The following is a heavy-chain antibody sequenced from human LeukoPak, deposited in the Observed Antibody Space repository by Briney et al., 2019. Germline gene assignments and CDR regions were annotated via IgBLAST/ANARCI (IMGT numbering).Heavy chain of an antibody. CDR3: ARDGLAAAGSPPDY. Sequence: ASVKVSCEPSGYTFTGYYMHWVRQAPGQGLEWMGWINPNSGGTKYAQKFQGGVTMSRDTSLSTAYMELSRLRSDDTAVYYCARDGLAAAGSPPDYWGQGTLVTVSS. CDR1: GYTFTGYY. V-gene: IGHV1-2*02. CDR2: INPNSGGT. D-gene: IGHD6-13*01. J-gene: IGHJ4*02.